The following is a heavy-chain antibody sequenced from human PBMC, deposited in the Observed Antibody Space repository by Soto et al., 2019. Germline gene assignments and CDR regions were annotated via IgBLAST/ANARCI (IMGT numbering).Heavy chain of an antibody. CDR3: TRAPAYYYDSIYGFDP. J-gene: IGHJ5*02. V-gene: IGHV4-39*01. Sequence: PSETLSLTCTVSGDSISSSSYYWGWIRQPPGKGLEWIGNIYYSGSTYYNPSLKSRVTISVDTSKNQFSLKLSSVTAADTAVYYCTRAPAYYYDSIYGFDPWGQGTLVTVSS. CDR1: GDSISSSSYY. CDR2: IYYSGST. D-gene: IGHD3-22*01.